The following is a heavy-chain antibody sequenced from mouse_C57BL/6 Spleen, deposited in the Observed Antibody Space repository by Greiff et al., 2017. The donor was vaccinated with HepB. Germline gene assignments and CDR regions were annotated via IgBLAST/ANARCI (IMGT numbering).Heavy chain of an antibody. CDR1: GYTFTSYD. CDR3: ATYYYGSSSYYFDY. Sequence: LVESGPELVKPGASVKLSCKASGYTFTSYDINWVKQRPGQGLEWIGWIYPRDGSTKYNEKFKGKATLTVDTSSSTAYMELHSLTSEDSAVYFCATYYYGSSSYYFDYWGQGTTLTVSS. D-gene: IGHD1-1*01. J-gene: IGHJ2*01. V-gene: IGHV1-85*01. CDR2: IYPRDGST.